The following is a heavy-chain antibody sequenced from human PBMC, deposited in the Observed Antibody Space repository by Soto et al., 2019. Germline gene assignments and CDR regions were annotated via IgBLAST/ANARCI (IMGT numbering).Heavy chain of an antibody. Sequence: QVLLLQSGSEVKKAGSSVKVSCKASGDAFKSYAIHWVRQAPGQGLEYMGRIIPSYDRTKYAQKFQGRLTLTADMYTSTVDMELSSLRSEDTAVYYCARDPTNDYGDDTFDYWGQGTKVIVSS. CDR1: GDAFKSYA. D-gene: IGHD4-17*01. V-gene: IGHV1-69*06. CDR2: IIPSYDRT. CDR3: ARDPTNDYGDDTFDY. J-gene: IGHJ4*02.